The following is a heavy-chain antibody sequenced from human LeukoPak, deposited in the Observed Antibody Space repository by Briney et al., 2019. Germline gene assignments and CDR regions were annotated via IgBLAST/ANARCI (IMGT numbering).Heavy chain of an antibody. CDR2: IYYSGST. Sequence: SETLSLTCTVSGGSISSYYWSWIRQPPGKGLEWIGYIYYSGSTDYNPSLKSRVTISVDTSKNQLSLKLSSVTAADTAVYYCARVDCSSTSCTHSYFDYWGQGTLVTVSS. J-gene: IGHJ4*02. CDR3: ARVDCSSTSCTHSYFDY. D-gene: IGHD2-2*01. CDR1: GGSISSYY. V-gene: IGHV4-59*01.